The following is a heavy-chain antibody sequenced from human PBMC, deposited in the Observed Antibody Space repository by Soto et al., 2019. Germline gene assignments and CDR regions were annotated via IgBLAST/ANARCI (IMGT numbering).Heavy chain of an antibody. D-gene: IGHD5-18*01. V-gene: IGHV3-30*03. Sequence: QVQLVESGGGVVQPGRSLRLSCAASGFTFSSYGIHWVRQAPGKGLEWVAVISYEGSNKYYADSVKGRFTISRDNSKNALYLRMNSLRAEDMSVSYCAILWIQLSSCPYWGQGTLVIVSS. CDR2: ISYEGSNK. CDR3: AILWIQLSSCPY. CDR1: GFTFSSYG. J-gene: IGHJ4*02.